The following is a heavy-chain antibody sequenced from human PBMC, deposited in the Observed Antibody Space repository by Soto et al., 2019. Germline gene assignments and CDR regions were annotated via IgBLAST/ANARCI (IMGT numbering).Heavy chain of an antibody. CDR1: AYTFTSYY. D-gene: IGHD1-26*01. CDR2: INPSGSST. Sequence: ASVKVSCKASAYTFTSYYMHWVREAPGQGLEWMGIINPSGSSTSYAQNFQGRVTMTRDTSTSTVYMELSSLRSEDTADYYCASGRVGATPLYYYAMDVWGQGTTVTVSS. V-gene: IGHV1-46*01. J-gene: IGHJ6*02. CDR3: ASGRVGATPLYYYAMDV.